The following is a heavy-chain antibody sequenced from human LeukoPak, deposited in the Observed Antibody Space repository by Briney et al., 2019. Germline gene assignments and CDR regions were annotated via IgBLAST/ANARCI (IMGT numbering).Heavy chain of an antibody. CDR2: IYYSGST. Sequence: PSETLSLTCTVSGGSISSGDYYWSWIRQPPGKGLEWIGYIYYSGSTYYNPSLKSRVTISVDTSKNQFSLKLTSMTAADTAVYYCARGGGSGLGVFDYWGQGTLVTVSS. CDR1: GGSISSGDYY. J-gene: IGHJ4*02. CDR3: ARGGGSGLGVFDY. D-gene: IGHD6-19*01. V-gene: IGHV4-30-4*01.